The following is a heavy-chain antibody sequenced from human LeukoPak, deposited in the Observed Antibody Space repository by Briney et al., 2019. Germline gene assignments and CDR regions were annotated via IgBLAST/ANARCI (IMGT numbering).Heavy chain of an antibody. CDR2: IYHSGST. D-gene: IGHD3-22*01. CDR1: GYSITTGYY. V-gene: IGHV4-38-2*02. J-gene: IGHJ6*02. Sequence: PSETLSLTCTVFGYSITTGYYWGWIRQPPGKGLEWIGSIYHSGSTFYNPSLKSRVTISVDTSKNQFSLKLSSVTAADTAVYYCARSVGGSSGGYYPDYYAMDVWGQGTTVTVSS. CDR3: ARSVGGSSGGYYPDYYAMDV.